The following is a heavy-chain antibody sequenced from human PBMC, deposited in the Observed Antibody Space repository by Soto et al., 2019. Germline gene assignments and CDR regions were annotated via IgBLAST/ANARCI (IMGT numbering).Heavy chain of an antibody. CDR3: SRGILV. Sequence: QVQLQESGPGLVKPSQTLSLTCTVSGGSMNSGGYCWSWIRQHPGEGLEWIGCISYGGTTSYNPSVKSRVIISVDTSKNQFSLKLTSVTAADTAVYYCSRGILVWGQGTLITVSS. J-gene: IGHJ4*02. CDR2: ISYGGTT. CDR1: GGSMNSGGYC. V-gene: IGHV4-31*03. D-gene: IGHD2-15*01.